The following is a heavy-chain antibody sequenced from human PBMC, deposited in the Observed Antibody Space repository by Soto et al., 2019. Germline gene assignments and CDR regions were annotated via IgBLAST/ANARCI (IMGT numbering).Heavy chain of an antibody. CDR1: GFTFSSYS. D-gene: IGHD2-15*01. V-gene: IGHV3-48*01. Sequence: GGSLRLSCAASGFTFSSYSMNWVRQAPGKGLEWVSYISSSSSTIYYADSVKGRFTISRDDAKNSLYLQMNSLRAEDTAVYYCARERMAYYYYMDVWGKGTTVTVSS. CDR3: ARERMAYYYYMDV. J-gene: IGHJ6*03. CDR2: ISSSSSTI.